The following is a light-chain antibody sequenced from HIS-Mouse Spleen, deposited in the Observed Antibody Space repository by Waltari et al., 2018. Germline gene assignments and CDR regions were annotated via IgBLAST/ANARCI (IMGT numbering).Light chain of an antibody. CDR3: SSYTSSSTPYV. CDR1: SSDVGGYNY. CDR2: EVS. Sequence: QSALTQPASVSGSPGQSITISCTGTSSDVGGYNYVSWYQQHPGKAPKLMIYEVSNRPTGVSTRFSGARSGNTASLTSSGLQAEDEADYYCSSYTSSSTPYVFGTGTKVTVL. J-gene: IGLJ1*01. V-gene: IGLV2-14*01.